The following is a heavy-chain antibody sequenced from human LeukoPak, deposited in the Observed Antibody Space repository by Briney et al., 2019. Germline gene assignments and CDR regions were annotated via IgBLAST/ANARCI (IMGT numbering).Heavy chain of an antibody. V-gene: IGHV3-30-3*01. CDR2: ISYDGSNK. Sequence: GGSLRLSCAASGFTFSSYAMHWVRQAPGKGLEWVAVISYDGSNKYYADSVKGRFTISRDNSKSTLYLQMNSLRAEDTAVYYCARDTYYYDSSGHFDYWGQGTLVTVSS. CDR1: GFTFSSYA. D-gene: IGHD3-22*01. CDR3: ARDTYYYDSSGHFDY. J-gene: IGHJ4*02.